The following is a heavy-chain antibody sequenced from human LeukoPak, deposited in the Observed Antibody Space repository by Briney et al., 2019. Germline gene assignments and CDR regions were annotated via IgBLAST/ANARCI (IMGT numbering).Heavy chain of an antibody. D-gene: IGHD3-10*01. J-gene: IGHJ4*02. Sequence: PSETLSLTCTVSGGSISSSSYYWGWIRQPPGKGLEWIGEINHSGSTNYNPSLKSRVTISVDTSKNQFSLKLSSVTAADTAVYYCARSGVVRGVITHKTIDYWGQGTLVTVSS. CDR1: GGSISSSSYY. CDR2: INHSGST. V-gene: IGHV4-39*07. CDR3: ARSGVVRGVITHKTIDY.